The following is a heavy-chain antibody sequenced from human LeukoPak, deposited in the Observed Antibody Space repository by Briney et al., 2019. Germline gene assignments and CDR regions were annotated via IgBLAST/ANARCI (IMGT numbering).Heavy chain of an antibody. V-gene: IGHV3-48*03. J-gene: IGHJ4*02. CDR3: ARGGGSYSY. CDR2: ISSSGSTI. D-gene: IGHD3-22*01. CDR1: GFTFSSYA. Sequence: GRTLRLSCAASGFTFSSYAMSWVREAPGKGLEWFSYISSSGSTIYYADSVKGRFTISRDNAKNSLYLQMNSLRAEDTAVYYCARGGGSYSYWGQGTLVTVSS.